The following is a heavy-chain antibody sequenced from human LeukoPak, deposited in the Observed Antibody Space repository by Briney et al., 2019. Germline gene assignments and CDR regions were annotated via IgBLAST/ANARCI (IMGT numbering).Heavy chain of an antibody. J-gene: IGHJ4*02. CDR2: INHSGST. D-gene: IGHD6-19*01. CDR1: GGSFSGYY. CDR3: ACRGYSSVFDY. Sequence: SETLSLTCAVYGGSFSGYYWSWICQPPGKGLEWIGEINHSGSTNYNPSLKSRVTISVDTSKNQFPLKLSSVTAADTAVYYCACRGYSSVFDYWGQGTLVTVSS. V-gene: IGHV4-34*01.